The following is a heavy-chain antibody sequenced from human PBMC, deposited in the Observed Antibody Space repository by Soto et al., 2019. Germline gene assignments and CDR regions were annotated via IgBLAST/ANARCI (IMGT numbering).Heavy chain of an antibody. CDR3: AREHMITFGGVIAYYYYYGMDV. CDR2: IWTDGSRR. J-gene: IGHJ6*02. CDR1: GFNFANFV. Sequence: GSLRLSCAASGFNFANFVMHWVRQAPGKGLEYVSGIWTDGSRRAYAGSVKGRFIISRDNSKNTLYLQMNSLRAEDTAVYYCAREHMITFGGVIAYYYYYGMDVWGQGTTVTVSS. D-gene: IGHD3-16*02. V-gene: IGHV3-33*08.